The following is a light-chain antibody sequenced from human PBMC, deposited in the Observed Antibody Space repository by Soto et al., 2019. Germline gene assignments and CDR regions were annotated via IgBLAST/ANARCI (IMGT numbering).Light chain of an antibody. CDR2: GTS. V-gene: IGKV3-20*01. J-gene: IGKJ4*01. CDR1: QTVIVSY. CDR3: QQYGISPLALT. Sequence: EIVLTQSPGTLSLSPGERATLSCRASQTVIVSYLAWYQQQPGQAPRLLIYGTSSRATDIPDRFSGSGSGTEFTLTIRRLEPEDFAVYYCQQYGISPLALTFGGGTKVEV.